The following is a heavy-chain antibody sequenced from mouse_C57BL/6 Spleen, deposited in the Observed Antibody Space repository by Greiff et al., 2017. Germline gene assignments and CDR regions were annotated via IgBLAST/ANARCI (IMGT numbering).Heavy chain of an antibody. CDR3: APTVVAHYAMDY. V-gene: IGHV1-64*01. Sequence: QVQLQQPGAELVKPGASVKLSCKASGYTFTSYWMHCVKQRPGQGLEWIGMIHPNSGSTNYNEKFKSKATLTVDKSSSTAYMQLSSLTSEDSAVYYCAPTVVAHYAMDYWGQGTSVTVSS. CDR2: IHPNSGST. D-gene: IGHD1-1*01. J-gene: IGHJ4*01. CDR1: GYTFTSYW.